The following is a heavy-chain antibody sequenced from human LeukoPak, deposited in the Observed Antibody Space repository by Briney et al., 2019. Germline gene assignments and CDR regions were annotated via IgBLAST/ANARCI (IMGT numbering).Heavy chain of an antibody. V-gene: IGHV4-39*01. CDR2: IYYTGST. J-gene: IGHJ4*02. CDR1: GSSITSVSHY. CDR3: ARRWGNIVGVTYEY. Sequence: PSETLSLTCTISGSSITSVSHYWGWIRQPPGKGLEWIGDIYYTGSTYYSPSLRSRVTMSVHTSENEFSLRLNSVTAVDTAVYYCARRWGNIVGVTYEYWGQGTLVTVSS. D-gene: IGHD3-16*01.